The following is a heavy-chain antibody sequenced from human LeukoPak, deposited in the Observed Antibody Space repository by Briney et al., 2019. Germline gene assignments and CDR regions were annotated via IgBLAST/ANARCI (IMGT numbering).Heavy chain of an antibody. Sequence: EASVKVSCKASGYTFTGYYMHWVRQAPGQGLEWMGWINPNSGGTNYAQKFQGRVTMTRDTSISTAYMELSRLRSDDTAVYYCAGRYYDSSGYYYTAIDYWGQGTLVTVSS. CDR1: GYTFTGYY. V-gene: IGHV1-2*02. J-gene: IGHJ4*02. CDR3: AGRYYDSSGYYYTAIDY. CDR2: INPNSGGT. D-gene: IGHD3-22*01.